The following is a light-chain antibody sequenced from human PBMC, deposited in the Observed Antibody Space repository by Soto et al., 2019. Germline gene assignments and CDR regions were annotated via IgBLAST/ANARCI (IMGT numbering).Light chain of an antibody. J-gene: IGLJ3*02. CDR3: QAWGTGGV. Sequence: HPVLTQSPSASASPGASVKLTCTLSSGHSDYAIAWHQQQPEKGPRYLMKVTSDGSHTKGDGIPDRFSGSSSGADRYLTISSLRSDDEADYYCQAWGTGGVFGGGTKVTVL. CDR2: VTSDGSH. V-gene: IGLV4-69*01. CDR1: SGHSDYA.